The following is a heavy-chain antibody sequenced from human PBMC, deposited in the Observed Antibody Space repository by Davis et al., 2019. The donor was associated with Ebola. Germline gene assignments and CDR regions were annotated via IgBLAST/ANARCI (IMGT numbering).Heavy chain of an antibody. J-gene: IGHJ6*02. V-gene: IGHV4-34*01. Sequence: GSLRLSCAVYGGSFSGYYWSWIRQPPGKGLEWIGEINHSGSTNYNPSLKSRVTISVDTSKNQFSLKLSSVTAADTAVYYCARGFGRYSSRYYYYYGMDVWGQGTTVTVS. CDR1: GGSFSGYY. CDR3: ARGFGRYSSRYYYYYGMDV. CDR2: INHSGST. D-gene: IGHD6-13*01.